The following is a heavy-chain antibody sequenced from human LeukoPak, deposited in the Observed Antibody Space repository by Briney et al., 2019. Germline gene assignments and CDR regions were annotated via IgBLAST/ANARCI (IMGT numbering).Heavy chain of an antibody. J-gene: IGHJ4*02. D-gene: IGHD3-10*01. CDR2: INLSDGFT. Sequence: RASVKVSCKASGHSFTNYYMHWVRQAPGQGLEWMGIINLSDGFTNYAPEFKARVTMTGDTSTSTVFMELSSLRSDDTAVYYCAGPDGDYLDNWGQGTLLTVSS. CDR3: AGPDGDYLDN. CDR1: GHSFTNYY. V-gene: IGHV1-46*01.